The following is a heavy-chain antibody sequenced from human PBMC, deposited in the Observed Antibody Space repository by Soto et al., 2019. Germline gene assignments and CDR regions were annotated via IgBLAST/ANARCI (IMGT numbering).Heavy chain of an antibody. V-gene: IGHV1-69*01. Sequence: VQLVQSGAEVKKPGASVKVSCKASGGTFSSYAISWVRQAPGQGLEWMGGTIPIFGTANYAQKFQGRVTITADESTSTAYLEPSSLRSEDTAVYYCAREVGATLKWFDPWGQGTLVTVSS. D-gene: IGHD1-26*01. CDR2: TIPIFGTA. J-gene: IGHJ5*02. CDR3: AREVGATLKWFDP. CDR1: GGTFSSYA.